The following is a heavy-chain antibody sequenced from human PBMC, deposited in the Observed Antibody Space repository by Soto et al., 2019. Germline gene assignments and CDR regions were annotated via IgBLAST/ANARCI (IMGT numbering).Heavy chain of an antibody. CDR2: IDPSDSQT. J-gene: IGHJ4*02. D-gene: IGHD5-18*01. CDR1: GYSFAGYW. CDR3: ARQIYGSDTGPNFQYYFDS. Sequence: GESLKISCKGSGYSFAGYWITWVRQKPGKGLEWMGRIDPSDSQTYYSPSFRGHVTISATKSITTVFLQWSGLRASDTAMYYCARQIYGSDTGPNFQYYFDSWGQGTPVTVSS. V-gene: IGHV5-10-1*01.